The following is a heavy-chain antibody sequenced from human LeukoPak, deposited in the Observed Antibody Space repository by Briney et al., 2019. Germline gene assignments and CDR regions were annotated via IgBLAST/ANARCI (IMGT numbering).Heavy chain of an antibody. CDR3: ARLLFGSGSPADY. V-gene: IGHV1-2*02. J-gene: IGHJ4*02. CDR1: GYSFTGYY. CDR2: INANSGVT. Sequence: ASVKVSCEASGYSFTGYYMDWVRRAPGQGLEWMGWINANSGVTKSAQKFQGRVTMTRDTSISTVYMELSGLTLDDTAVYYCARLLFGSGSPADYWGQGTLATVSS. D-gene: IGHD3-10*01.